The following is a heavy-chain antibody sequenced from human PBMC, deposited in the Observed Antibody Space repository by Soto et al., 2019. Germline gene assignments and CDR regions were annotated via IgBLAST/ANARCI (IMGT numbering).Heavy chain of an antibody. CDR1: GFTFSSYW. V-gene: IGHV3-7*03. D-gene: IGHD1-26*01. Sequence: PGGSLRLSCAASGFTFSSYWMSWVRQAPGKGLEWVARINQDGSEKYYVDSVKGRSTISRDNAKNSLYLQMNSLRAEDTAVYYCARDYPGGSYYDYWGQGTLVTVSS. CDR2: INQDGSEK. CDR3: ARDYPGGSYYDY. J-gene: IGHJ4*02.